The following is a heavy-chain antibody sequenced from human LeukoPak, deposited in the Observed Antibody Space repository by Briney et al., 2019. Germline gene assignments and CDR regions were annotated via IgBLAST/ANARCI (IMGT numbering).Heavy chain of an antibody. J-gene: IGHJ6*02. CDR2: IYYSGST. V-gene: IGHV4-61*08. CDR3: AGERFLDAGGMDV. Sequence: SETLSLTCTVSGGSISSGGYYWSWIRQHPGKGLEWIGYIYYSGSTNYNPSLKSRVTISVDTSKNQFSLKLSSVTAADTAVYYCAGERFLDAGGMDVWGQGTTVTVSS. D-gene: IGHD3-3*01. CDR1: GGSISSGGYY.